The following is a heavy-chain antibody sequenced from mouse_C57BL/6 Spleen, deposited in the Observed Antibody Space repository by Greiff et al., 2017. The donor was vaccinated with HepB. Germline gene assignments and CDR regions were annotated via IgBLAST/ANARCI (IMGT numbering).Heavy chain of an antibody. Sequence: EVQLQQSGPELVKPGASVKIPCKASGYTFTDYNMDWVKQSHGKSLEWIGDINPNNGGTIYNQKFKGKATLTVDKSSSTAYMELRRLTSEDTAVYYCARRGSIYYDYDEFDVWGTGTTVTVSS. CDR2: INPNNGGT. J-gene: IGHJ1*03. CDR1: GYTFTDYN. D-gene: IGHD2-4*01. CDR3: ARRGSIYYDYDEFDV. V-gene: IGHV1-18*01.